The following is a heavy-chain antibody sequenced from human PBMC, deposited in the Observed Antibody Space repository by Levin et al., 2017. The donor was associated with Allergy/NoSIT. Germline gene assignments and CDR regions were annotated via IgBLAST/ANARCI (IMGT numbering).Heavy chain of an antibody. V-gene: IGHV3-48*01. CDR2: ISSSGSTI. Sequence: GESLKISCAASGFTFSSYSLTWVRQAPGKGLEWVSYISSSGSTIYYADSVKGRFTISRDNAKNSLFLQMNSLRVEDTALYYCAREGAFYGSGVGYWGQGTLVTVSS. J-gene: IGHJ4*02. CDR3: AREGAFYGSGVGY. D-gene: IGHD3-10*01. CDR1: GFTFSSYS.